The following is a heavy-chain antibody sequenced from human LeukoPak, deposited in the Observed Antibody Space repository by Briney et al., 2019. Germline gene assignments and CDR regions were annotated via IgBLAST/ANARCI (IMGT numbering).Heavy chain of an antibody. CDR1: GFTFSSYA. CDR2: ISGSGGST. V-gene: IGHV3-23*01. CDR3: AKDREQLWLNPWDY. Sequence: PGGSLRLSCAAFGFTFSSYAMSWLRQAPGKGLEWVSAISGSGGSTYYADSVKGRFTISRDNSKNTLYLQMNSLRAEDTAVYYCAKDREQLWLNPWDYWGQGTLVTVSS. D-gene: IGHD5-18*01. J-gene: IGHJ4*02.